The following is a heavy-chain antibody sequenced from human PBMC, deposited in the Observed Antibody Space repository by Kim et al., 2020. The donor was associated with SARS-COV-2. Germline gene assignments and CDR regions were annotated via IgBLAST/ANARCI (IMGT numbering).Heavy chain of an antibody. D-gene: IGHD2-15*01. CDR2: ISSSSSTI. CDR1: GFTFSSYS. V-gene: IGHV3-48*04. Sequence: GGSLRLSCAASGFTFSSYSMNWVRQAPGKGLEWVSYISSSSSTIYYADSVKGRFTISRDNAKNSLYLQMNRLRAEDTAVYYCAREVVVVVAATLYGMDV. J-gene: IGHJ6*01. CDR3: AREVVVVVAATLYGMDV.